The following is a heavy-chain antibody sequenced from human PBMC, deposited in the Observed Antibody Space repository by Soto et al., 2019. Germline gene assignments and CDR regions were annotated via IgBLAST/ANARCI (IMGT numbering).Heavy chain of an antibody. CDR2: IYRTGST. Sequence: PSETLSLTCTVSGGSISSNWWTWVRQPPGQGLEWIGEIYRTGSTNYNPSLKSRVTISLDKSENQFSLKVTSLTAADTAVYYCASRDPGTSVDYWGQGTLVTVS. V-gene: IGHV4-4*02. CDR1: GGSISSNW. J-gene: IGHJ4*02. CDR3: ASRDPGTSVDY. D-gene: IGHD1-7*01.